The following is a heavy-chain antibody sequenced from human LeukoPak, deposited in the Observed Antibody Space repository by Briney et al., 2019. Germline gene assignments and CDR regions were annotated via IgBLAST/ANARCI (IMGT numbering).Heavy chain of an antibody. Sequence: GGSLRLSCAPSGLPLGNYWMRWVRQSPGGGLEWVADIKQDGGEKYYVESVKGRFTISRDNAKNSLYLQMTSLRAEDTAVYYCAREPGSHSFDYWGQGTLLTVSS. J-gene: IGHJ4*02. D-gene: IGHD3-10*01. CDR2: IKQDGGEK. V-gene: IGHV3-7*01. CDR3: AREPGSHSFDY. CDR1: GLPLGNYW.